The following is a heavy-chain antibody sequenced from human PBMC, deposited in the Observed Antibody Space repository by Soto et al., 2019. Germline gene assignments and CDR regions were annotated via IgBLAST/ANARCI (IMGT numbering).Heavy chain of an antibody. CDR3: VRRAAVVGLDY. J-gene: IGHJ4*02. Sequence: PGGSLRLSCTASGFTFSDYWMTWVRQAPGKGLEWVASIKKDGSEQSFVDSVKGRFTISRDNAKNSLSLHMSSLRDEDTAVYYCVRRAAVVGLDYWGQGTLVTVS. CDR1: GFTFSDYW. CDR2: IKKDGSEQ. V-gene: IGHV3-7*01. D-gene: IGHD6-13*01.